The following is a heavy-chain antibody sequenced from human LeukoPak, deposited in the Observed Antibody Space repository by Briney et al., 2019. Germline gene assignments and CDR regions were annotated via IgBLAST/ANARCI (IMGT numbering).Heavy chain of an antibody. V-gene: IGHV4-34*01. D-gene: IGHD2-8*01. Sequence: SETLSLTCAVYGGSFSGYYWSWIRHRPGQGLEWVGEINHSESTNYNPSLKRRITISVNTSNTKYFLTLSPVTAADTAVYYCARGTPIRIGDCTNGVCYRALWFDIWGQGTLVTVSS. CDR2: INHSEST. J-gene: IGHJ5*02. CDR1: GGSFSGYY. CDR3: ARGTPIRIGDCTNGVCYRALWFDI.